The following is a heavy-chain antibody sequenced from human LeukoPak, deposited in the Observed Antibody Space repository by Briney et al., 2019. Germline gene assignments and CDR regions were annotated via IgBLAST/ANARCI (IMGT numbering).Heavy chain of an antibody. D-gene: IGHD2-8*01. CDR2: INPSGGST. Sequence: GGSLRLSCAVSGITFSSYGMHWVRQAPDKGLEWVGIINPSGGSTSYAQKFQDRVTMTRDTSTSTVYMELSSLKSEDTAVYYCAREDVVLVDAVRYYYYGMDVWGQGTTVTVSS. J-gene: IGHJ6*02. V-gene: IGHV1-46*01. CDR3: AREDVVLVDAVRYYYYGMDV. CDR1: GITFSSYG.